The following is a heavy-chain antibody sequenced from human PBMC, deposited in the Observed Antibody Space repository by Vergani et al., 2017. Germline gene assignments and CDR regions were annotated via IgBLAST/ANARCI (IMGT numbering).Heavy chain of an antibody. J-gene: IGHJ3*02. D-gene: IGHD2-2*01. CDR2: IIPILGIA. V-gene: IGHV1-69*08. CDR3: AREWRGVGYCSSTSCPDAFDI. CDR1: GGTFSSYT. Sequence: QVQLVQSGAEVKKPGSSVKVSCKASGGTFSSYTISWVRQAPGQGLEWMGRIIPILGIANYAQKFQGRVTITADKSTSTAYMELSSLRSEDTAVYYCAREWRGVGYCSSTSCPDAFDIWGQGTMVTVSS.